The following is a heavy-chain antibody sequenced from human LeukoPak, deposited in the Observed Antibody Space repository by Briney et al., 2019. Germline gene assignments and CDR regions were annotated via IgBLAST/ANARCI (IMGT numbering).Heavy chain of an antibody. J-gene: IGHJ1*01. CDR1: GLTFSTYW. Sequence: GGSLRLSCETSGLTFSTYWMRRVRQAPGKGPECVANIKPDGSDKYYVDSMKGRFTISRDNAKNSLYLQMNSLRAEDTAVYYCAREGFPPGVLHWGQGTLVTVSS. D-gene: IGHD2-2*01. CDR3: AREGFPPGVLH. CDR2: IKPDGSDK. V-gene: IGHV3-7*01.